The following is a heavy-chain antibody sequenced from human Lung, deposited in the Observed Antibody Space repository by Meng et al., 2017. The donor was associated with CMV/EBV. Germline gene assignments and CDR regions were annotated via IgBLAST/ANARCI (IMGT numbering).Heavy chain of an antibody. CDR3: AKSYYDSSGYYYN. Sequence: SCAASGFNFSSYAMSWVRQAPGKGLEWVSAISGSGGSTYYADSVKGRFTISRDNSKNTLYLQMNSLRAEDTAVYYCAKSYYDSSGYYYNWGQGTLVTVSS. V-gene: IGHV3-23*01. CDR1: GFNFSSYA. J-gene: IGHJ4*02. CDR2: ISGSGGST. D-gene: IGHD3-22*01.